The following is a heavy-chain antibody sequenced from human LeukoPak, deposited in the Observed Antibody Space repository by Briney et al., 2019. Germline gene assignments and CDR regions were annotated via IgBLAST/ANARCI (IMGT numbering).Heavy chain of an antibody. D-gene: IGHD6-19*01. V-gene: IGHV3-30*04. CDR1: RFSFSSYA. Sequence: GGALTLSHAASRFSFSSYAMHWVRPPPRQGLEAVAVISYDGRNKYYADSVKGRFTISRDNSKNTLYLQMNSLRAEDTAVYYCARDSSGWEPGANYDYWGQGTLVTVSS. CDR2: ISYDGRNK. J-gene: IGHJ4*02. CDR3: ARDSSGWEPGANYDY.